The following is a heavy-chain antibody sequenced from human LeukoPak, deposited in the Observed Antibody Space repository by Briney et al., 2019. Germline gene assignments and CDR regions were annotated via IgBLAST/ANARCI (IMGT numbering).Heavy chain of an antibody. J-gene: IGHJ6*04. CDR3: AGLSPDIVVVPAAIPYYYYGMDV. CDR2: IIPIFGTA. CDR1: GGTFSSYA. V-gene: IGHV1-69*13. D-gene: IGHD2-2*02. Sequence: SVKVSRKASGGTFSSYAISWVRQAPGQGLEWMGGIIPIFGTANYAQKFQGRVTITADESTSTAYMELSSLRSEDTAVYYCAGLSPDIVVVPAAIPYYYYGMDVWGKGTTVTVSS.